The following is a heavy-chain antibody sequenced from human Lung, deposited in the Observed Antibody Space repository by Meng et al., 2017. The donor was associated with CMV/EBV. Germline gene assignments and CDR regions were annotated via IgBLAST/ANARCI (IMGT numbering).Heavy chain of an antibody. CDR2: ISSSGNTI. J-gene: IGHJ4*02. D-gene: IGHD4-17*01. CDR3: VIEDYGDYFFDA. Sequence: GGSLRLSCAASGFTVSDYYVSWIRQAPGKGLEWLSYISSSGNTIHYADSVKGRFIISRDTPKNSVTLQMNGLRAEDTAVDYFVIEDYGDYFFDAWGQGTLVTVSS. CDR1: GFTVSDYY. V-gene: IGHV3-11*01.